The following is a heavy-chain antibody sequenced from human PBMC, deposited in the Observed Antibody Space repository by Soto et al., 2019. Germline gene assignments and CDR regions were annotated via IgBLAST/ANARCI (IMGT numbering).Heavy chain of an antibody. CDR3: ARAGTPIDY. J-gene: IGHJ4*02. CDR1: GYTFPNFG. CDR2: ISAYNGNT. V-gene: IGHV1-18*01. D-gene: IGHD3-10*01. Sequence: QVQLVQSGAEVKKPGASVKVSCKTSGYTFPNFGLSWVRQAPGQGLEWMGWISAYNGNTHYAQNFQGRVTMTTDTSTSTGYMELRSLRSDDTAVYSCARAGTPIDYWGQGTLVTVSS.